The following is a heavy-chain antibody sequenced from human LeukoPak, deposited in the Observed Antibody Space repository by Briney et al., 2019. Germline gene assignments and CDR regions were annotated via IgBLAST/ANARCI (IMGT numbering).Heavy chain of an antibody. V-gene: IGHV3-23*01. D-gene: IGHD3-10*01. J-gene: IGHJ4*02. CDR1: GFTFSSYA. Sequence: PGGSLRLSCAASGFTFSSYAMSWVRQAPVKGLEWVSAISGSGGSTYYADSVKGRFTISRDNSKNTLYLQMNSLRAEDTAVYYCAKVAYYYASGSYYPDDYWGQGTLVTVSS. CDR3: AKVAYYYASGSYYPDDY. CDR2: ISGSGGST.